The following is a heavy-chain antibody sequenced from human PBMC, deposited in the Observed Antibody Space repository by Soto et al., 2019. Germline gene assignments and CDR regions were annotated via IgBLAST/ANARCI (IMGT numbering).Heavy chain of an antibody. D-gene: IGHD3-3*01. J-gene: IGHJ6*02. CDR3: AKDLMGARFLEWLPRYYYYYYGMDV. Sequence: HPGGSLRLSCAASGFTFSSYGMHWVRQAPGKGLEWVAVISYDGSNKYYADSVKGRFTISRDNSKNTLYLQMNSLRAEDTAVYYCAKDLMGARFLEWLPRYYYYYYGMDVWGQGTTVTVSS. V-gene: IGHV3-30*18. CDR1: GFTFSSYG. CDR2: ISYDGSNK.